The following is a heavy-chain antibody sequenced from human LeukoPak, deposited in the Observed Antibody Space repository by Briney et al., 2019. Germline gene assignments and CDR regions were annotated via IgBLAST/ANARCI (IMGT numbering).Heavy chain of an antibody. V-gene: IGHV4-61*01. D-gene: IGHD5-18*01. CDR1: GYSISSGYY. CDR2: IYYSGST. Sequence: PSETLSLTCTVSGYSISSGYYWSWIRQPPGKGLEWIGYIYYSGSTTYNPSLKSRVTMSVDTSKNQFSLRLSSVTAADTAVYYCARGDGLNGYSYGYTDYWGQGTLVTVSS. CDR3: ARGDGLNGYSYGYTDY. J-gene: IGHJ4*02.